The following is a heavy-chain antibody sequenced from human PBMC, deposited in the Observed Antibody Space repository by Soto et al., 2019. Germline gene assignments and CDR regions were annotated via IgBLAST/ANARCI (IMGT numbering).Heavy chain of an antibody. CDR1: GSSVSSNIAA. Sequence: PSQTLSLTCAISGSSVSSNIAAWNCIRQSPSRGLEWLGRTYYKSKWNNDYALSVKSRITINPDTSKNQFSLHLYSVTPEDTAVYYCAGITWFRGMDVWGQGTQVTVLL. CDR2: TYYKSKWNN. J-gene: IGHJ6*02. D-gene: IGHD3-10*01. V-gene: IGHV6-1*01. CDR3: AGITWFRGMDV.